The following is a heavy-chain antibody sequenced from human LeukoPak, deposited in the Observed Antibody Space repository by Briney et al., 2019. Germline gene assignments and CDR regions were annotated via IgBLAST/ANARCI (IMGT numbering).Heavy chain of an antibody. J-gene: IGHJ4*02. CDR3: ARGSTHYDVLTGYHYYFDY. CDR2: ISFSGNTI. Sequence: NPGGSLRLSCAASGFTFSDYYMSWIRQAPGKGLEWVSYISFSGNTIYYADSVKGRFTISRDNAKNSLYLQMNSLRAEDTALYYCARGSTHYDVLTGYHYYFDYWGQGTLVTVSS. V-gene: IGHV3-11*01. D-gene: IGHD3-9*01. CDR1: GFTFSDYY.